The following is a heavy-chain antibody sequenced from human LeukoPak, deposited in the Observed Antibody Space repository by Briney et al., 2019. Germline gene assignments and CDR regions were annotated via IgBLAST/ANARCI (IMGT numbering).Heavy chain of an antibody. Sequence: SDTLSLTCAVYGGSFSGYYWSWIRQPPGKGLEWIGEINHSGSTNYNPSLKSRVTISVDTSKNQFSLKLSSVTAADTAVYYCAATGTAAGAADFDYWGQGTLVTVSS. CDR3: AATGTAAGAADFDY. V-gene: IGHV4-34*01. CDR1: GGSFSGYY. D-gene: IGHD6-19*01. J-gene: IGHJ4*02. CDR2: INHSGST.